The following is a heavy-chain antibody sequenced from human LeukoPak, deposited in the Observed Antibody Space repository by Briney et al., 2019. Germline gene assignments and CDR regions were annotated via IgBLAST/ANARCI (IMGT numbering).Heavy chain of an antibody. CDR1: GFTFSSYA. Sequence: PGGSLRLSCAASGFTFSSYATSWVRQAPGKGLEWVSAISGSGGSTYYADSVKGRFTISRDNSKNTLYLQMNSLRAEDTAVYYCAKPHYYDSSGYAYWGQGTLVTVSS. D-gene: IGHD3-22*01. V-gene: IGHV3-23*01. J-gene: IGHJ4*02. CDR3: AKPHYYDSSGYAY. CDR2: ISGSGGST.